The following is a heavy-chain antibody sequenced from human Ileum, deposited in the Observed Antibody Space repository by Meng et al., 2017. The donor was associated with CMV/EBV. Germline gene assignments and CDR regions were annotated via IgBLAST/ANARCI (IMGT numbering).Heavy chain of an antibody. D-gene: IGHD1-26*01. CDR3: HTTCLSDTSGNDH. J-gene: IGHJ4*02. Sequence: GGSLRLSCAASEFAFRSFTMHWVRQAPGKGLEWIGRIRSKSYNYATVYAESMKGRFTISRDDSKNEVYLQLTSLKAEDTALYYFHTTCLSDTSGNDHWGQGTLVTVSS. CDR1: EFAFRSFT. V-gene: IGHV3-73*01. CDR2: IRSKSYNYAT.